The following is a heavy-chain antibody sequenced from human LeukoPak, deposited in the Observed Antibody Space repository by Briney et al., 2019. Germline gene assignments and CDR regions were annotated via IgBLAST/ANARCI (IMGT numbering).Heavy chain of an antibody. CDR1: GFTFSSYS. J-gene: IGHJ6*03. Sequence: VGSLRLSCAASGFTFSSYSMNWVRQAPGKGLEWVSSISSSSSYIYYADSVKGRFTISRDNAKNSLYLQMNSLRAEDTAVYYCARGAPLVRGVMTHYYYMDVWGKGTTVTVSS. CDR3: ARGAPLVRGVMTHYYYMDV. D-gene: IGHD3-10*01. V-gene: IGHV3-21*01. CDR2: ISSSSSYI.